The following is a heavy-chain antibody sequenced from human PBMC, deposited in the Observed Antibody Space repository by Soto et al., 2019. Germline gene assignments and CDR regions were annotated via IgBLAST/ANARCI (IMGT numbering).Heavy chain of an antibody. CDR1: GFTFSDYY. V-gene: IGHV3-11*05. CDR3: ARAIVVVPAAIPYYFDY. D-gene: IGHD2-2*01. J-gene: IGHJ4*02. CDR2: ISSSSSYT. Sequence: QVQLVESGGGLVKPGGSLRLSCAASGFTFSDYYMSWIRQAPGKGLEWVSYISSSSSYTNYADSVKGRFTISRDNAKNSLYLQMNSLIAEDTAVYYCARAIVVVPAAIPYYFDYWGQGTLVTVSS.